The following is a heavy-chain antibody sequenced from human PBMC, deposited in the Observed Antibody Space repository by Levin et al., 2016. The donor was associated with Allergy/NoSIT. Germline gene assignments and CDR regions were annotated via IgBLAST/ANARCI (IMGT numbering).Heavy chain of an antibody. V-gene: IGHV3-7*05. CDR2: IKQDGSDN. CDR1: GFTFSNYW. D-gene: IGHD5-24*01. J-gene: IGHJ4*02. Sequence: GGSLRLSCEASGFTFSNYWMSWVRQAPGKGLEWVANIKQDGSDNDYVDSVKGRFIVSRDNVRNALFLHMTSLRAEDTAVYYCARIGVERERWRHLDCWGRGTLVTVSS. CDR3: ARIGVERERWRHLDC.